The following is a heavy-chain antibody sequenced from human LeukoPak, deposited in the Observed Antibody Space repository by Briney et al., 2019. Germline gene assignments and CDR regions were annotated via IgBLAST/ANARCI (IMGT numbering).Heavy chain of an antibody. CDR1: GLTFSDYY. D-gene: IGHD6-13*01. CDR3: ARVFRGSYLAAAGTFDY. J-gene: IGHJ4*02. Sequence: GGSLRLSCAASGLTFSDYYMSWIRQAPGKGLEWVSYISSSSSTIYYADSVKGRFTISRDNAKNSLYLQMNSLRAEDTAVYYCARVFRGSYLAAAGTFDYWGQGTLVTVSS. V-gene: IGHV3-11*04. CDR2: ISSSSSTI.